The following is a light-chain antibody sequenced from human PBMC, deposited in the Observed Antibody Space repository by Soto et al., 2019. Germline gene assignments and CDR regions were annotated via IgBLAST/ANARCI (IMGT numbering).Light chain of an antibody. Sequence: QSVLTQPPSVSAAPGQTVTISCSGSGSNIGSNSVSWYQQVPGTAPKLLLYDNNKRPSGIPDRFFGSKSGTSATLGIAGLQTADEADYYGGTWESYLSVGVFGGGTKLTVL. CDR1: GSNIGSNS. CDR2: DNN. J-gene: IGLJ2*01. CDR3: GTWESYLSVGV. V-gene: IGLV1-51*01.